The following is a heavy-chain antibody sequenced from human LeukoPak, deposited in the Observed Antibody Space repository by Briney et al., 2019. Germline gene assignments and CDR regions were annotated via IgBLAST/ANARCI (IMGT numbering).Heavy chain of an antibody. CDR2: VSYDGKT. CDR1: GGSIRRYW. CDR3: ATIINITMIDNYYMDV. J-gene: IGHJ6*03. V-gene: IGHV4-59*01. D-gene: IGHD3-22*01. Sequence: SETLSLTCTVSGGSIRRYWWSWIRQSPETGLEWIGYVSYDGKTNYNPSLKSRLTMSVDTSNNQFSLKLSSVTAADTAVYYCATIINITMIDNYYMDVWGRGTTVTVSS.